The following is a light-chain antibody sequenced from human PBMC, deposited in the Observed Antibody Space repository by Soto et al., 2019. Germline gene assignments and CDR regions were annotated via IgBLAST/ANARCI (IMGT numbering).Light chain of an antibody. CDR3: QQYNSYSYT. V-gene: IGKV1-5*01. CDR1: QSISSW. CDR2: DAS. J-gene: IGKJ2*01. Sequence: DTPMTQSPSTLSASVGDRVTITCRASQSISSWLAWYQQKPGKAPKLLIYDASSLESGVPSRFSGSGSGTEFTLTISSLQPDAVATYYCQQYNSYSYTFGQGTKLEIK.